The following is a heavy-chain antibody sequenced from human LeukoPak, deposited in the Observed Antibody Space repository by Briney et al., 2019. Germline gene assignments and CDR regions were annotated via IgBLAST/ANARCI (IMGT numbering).Heavy chain of an antibody. Sequence: PGGCLRLSCAASGFTFSSYAMSWVRQVPGKGLERVSAISGSASDTYYADSVKGRFTISRDNSKSTLYLQMNSLRAEDTAVYYCAKDLGGEGGSGFPGYWGQGTLVTVSS. CDR1: GFTFSSYA. CDR3: AKDLGGEGGSGFPGY. D-gene: IGHD3-10*01. J-gene: IGHJ4*02. CDR2: ISGSASDT. V-gene: IGHV3-23*01.